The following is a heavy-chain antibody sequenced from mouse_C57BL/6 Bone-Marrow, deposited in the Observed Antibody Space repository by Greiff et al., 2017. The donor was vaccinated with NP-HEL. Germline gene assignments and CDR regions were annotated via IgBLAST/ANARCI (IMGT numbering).Heavy chain of an antibody. D-gene: IGHD3-1*01. CDR1: GYSITSDY. CDR2: ISYSGST. Sequence: EVKLMESGPGLAKPSQTLSLTCSVTGYSITSDYWNLIRKFPGNKLEYMGYISYSGSTYYNPSLKSRISITRDTSKNQYYLQLNSVTTEDTATYYCARYGGLYYYAMDYWGQGTSVTVSS. J-gene: IGHJ4*01. V-gene: IGHV3-8*01. CDR3: ARYGGLYYYAMDY.